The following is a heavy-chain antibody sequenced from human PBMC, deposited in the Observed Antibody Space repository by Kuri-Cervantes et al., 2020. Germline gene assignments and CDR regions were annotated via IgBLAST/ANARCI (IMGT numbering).Heavy chain of an antibody. Sequence: LSLTCTASGFTFGDYAMSWVRQAPGKGLEWVGFIRSKAYGGTTEYAASVKGRFTISRDDSKSIAYLQMNSLKTEDTAVYYCTRGAAPKHWGQGTLVTVSS. V-gene: IGHV3-49*04. D-gene: IGHD6-6*01. CDR3: TRGAAPKH. CDR1: GFTFGDYA. CDR2: IRSKAYGGTT. J-gene: IGHJ4*02.